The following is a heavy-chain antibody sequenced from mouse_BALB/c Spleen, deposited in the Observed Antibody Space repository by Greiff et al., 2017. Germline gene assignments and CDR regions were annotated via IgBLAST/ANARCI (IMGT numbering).Heavy chain of an antibody. CDR3: ARQLGLAAMDY. CDR2: IDPANGNT. D-gene: IGHD3-1*01. V-gene: IGHV14-3*02. J-gene: IGHJ4*01. CDR1: GFNIKDTY. Sequence: EVQRVESGAELVKPGASVKLSCTASGFNIKDTYMHWVKQRPEQGLEWIGRIDPANGNTKYDPKFQGKATITADTSSNTAYLQLSSLTSEDTAVYYCARQLGLAAMDYWGQGTSVTVSS.